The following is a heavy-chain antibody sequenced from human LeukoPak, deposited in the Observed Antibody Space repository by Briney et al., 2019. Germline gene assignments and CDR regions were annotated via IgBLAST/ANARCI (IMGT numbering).Heavy chain of an antibody. V-gene: IGHV4-34*01. Sequence: PSETLSLTCAVYGGSFSGYYWSWIRQPPGKGLEWIGEINHSGSTNYNPSLKSRVTISVDTSKNQFSLKLSSVTAADTAVYYCASRRNHDFWSGYGHFEHWGQGTLVTVSS. CDR1: GGSFSGYY. D-gene: IGHD3-3*01. CDR2: INHSGST. J-gene: IGHJ4*02. CDR3: ASRRNHDFWSGYGHFEH.